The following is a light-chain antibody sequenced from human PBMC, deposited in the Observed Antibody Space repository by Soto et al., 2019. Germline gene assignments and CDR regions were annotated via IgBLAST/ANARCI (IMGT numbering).Light chain of an antibody. V-gene: IGKV1-5*01. CDR3: QQYNPYWT. CDR1: QSISSW. Sequence: DIQMTQSPAPLSASVGDRVTITCRASQSISSWLAWYQQKPGKAPKLLICDASSLENGVPSRFSGSGSGTEFTLTITGLQPDDFATYYCQQYNPYWTFGQGT. J-gene: IGKJ1*01. CDR2: DAS.